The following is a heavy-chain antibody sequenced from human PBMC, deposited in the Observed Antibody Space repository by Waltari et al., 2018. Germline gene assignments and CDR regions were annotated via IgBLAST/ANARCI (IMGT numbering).Heavy chain of an antibody. Sequence: QVQLQQWGAGLFKPSETLSLTCAVYGGSFSGYYWSWIRQPPGKGLEWIGEINHSGSTNYNPSLKSRVTISVDTSKNQFSLKLSSVTAADTAVYYCARVSMVRGVIILFDYWGQGTLVTVSS. D-gene: IGHD3-10*01. CDR3: ARVSMVRGVIILFDY. CDR1: GGSFSGYY. CDR2: INHSGST. V-gene: IGHV4-34*01. J-gene: IGHJ4*02.